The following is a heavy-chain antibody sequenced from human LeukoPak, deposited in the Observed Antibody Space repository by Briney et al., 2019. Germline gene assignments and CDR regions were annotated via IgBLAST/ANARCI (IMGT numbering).Heavy chain of an antibody. CDR1: GGSISSYY. CDR3: ARRWDCGGDCLDY. Sequence: PSETLSLTCTVSGGSISSYYWSWIRQPAGKRLEWIGRIYNSGSTNYNPSLKSRATMSVDTSKNQFSLKLSSVTAADTAVYYCARRWDCGGDCLDYWGQGTLVTVSS. CDR2: IYNSGST. J-gene: IGHJ4*02. V-gene: IGHV4-4*07. D-gene: IGHD2-21*01.